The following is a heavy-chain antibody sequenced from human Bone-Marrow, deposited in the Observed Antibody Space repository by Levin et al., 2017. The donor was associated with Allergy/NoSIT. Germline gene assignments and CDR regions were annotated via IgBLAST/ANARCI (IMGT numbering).Heavy chain of an antibody. CDR2: IMWNSARM. CDR3: VKDRSSVDNWNYGGPFES. J-gene: IGHJ4*02. D-gene: IGHD1-7*01. Sequence: SCEASGFTFNDFAMHWVRQTPGKGLEWVTGIMWNSARMDYADSVKGRFTISRDNGKKSLYLEMNALRVEDTALYYCVKDRSSVDNWNYGGPFESWGQGTLVTVSS. CDR1: GFTFNDFA. V-gene: IGHV3-9*01.